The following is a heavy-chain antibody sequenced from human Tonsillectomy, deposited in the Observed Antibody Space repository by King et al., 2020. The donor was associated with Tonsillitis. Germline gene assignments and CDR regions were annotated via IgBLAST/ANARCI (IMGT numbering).Heavy chain of an antibody. CDR2: ISGSGYST. V-gene: IGHV3-23*04. J-gene: IGHJ4*02. D-gene: IGHD3-10*01. CDR1: GFTFSSYA. Sequence: DVQLVESGGGLVQPGGSLRLSCAASGFTFSSYAMSWVRQAPGKGLEWVSGISGSGYSTYYADSVKGRFTISRDDSKNTLYLQVNSLRAEDTAVYYCAKMGDGSGRFYKFFDYWGQGKLVTVSS. CDR3: AKMGDGSGRFYKFFDY.